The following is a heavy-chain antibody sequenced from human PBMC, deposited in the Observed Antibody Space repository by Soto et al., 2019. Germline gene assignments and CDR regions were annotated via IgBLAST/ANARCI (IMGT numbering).Heavy chain of an antibody. CDR3: ARPTCSGGSCLTYYFDY. Sequence: SETLSLTCTVSGGSISSSSYYWGWIRQPPGKGLEWIGSIYYSGSTYYNPSLKSRVTISVDTSKNQFSLKLSSVTAADTAVYYCARPTCSGGSCLTYYFDYWGQGTLVTVSS. D-gene: IGHD2-15*01. J-gene: IGHJ4*02. CDR1: GGSISSSSYY. V-gene: IGHV4-39*01. CDR2: IYYSGST.